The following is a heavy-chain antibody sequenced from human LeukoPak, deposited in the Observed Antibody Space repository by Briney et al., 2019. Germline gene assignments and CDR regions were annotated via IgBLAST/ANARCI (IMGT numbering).Heavy chain of an antibody. CDR2: VYYSGTT. CDR1: GGSISSYY. D-gene: IGHD3/OR15-3a*01. CDR3: ARLGLVPRSYHFDY. J-gene: IGHJ4*02. V-gene: IGHV4-59*08. Sequence: SETLSLTCTVSGGSISSYYWSWIRQPPGKGLEWIGYVYYSGTTNYNPSLKSRVTISVDTSKNQFSLKLSSVTAADTPVYYCARLGLVPRSYHFDYRGQGTLVTVSS.